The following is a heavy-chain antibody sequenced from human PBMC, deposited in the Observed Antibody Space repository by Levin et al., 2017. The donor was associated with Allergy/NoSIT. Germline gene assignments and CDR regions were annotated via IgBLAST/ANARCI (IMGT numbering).Heavy chain of an antibody. J-gene: IGHJ6*02. V-gene: IGHV3-30-3*01. Sequence: GESLKISCAASGFTFSNYAFHWVRQAPGKGLEWVALISYDGIYTFYTDSLKGRFTISRDNSKNTLYLQMNSLRPEDTSVYYWSRVSTETAYDYYYGMDVWGQGTTVTVSS. D-gene: IGHD4-17*01. CDR1: GFTFSNYA. CDR2: ISYDGIYT. CDR3: SRVSTETAYDYYYGMDV.